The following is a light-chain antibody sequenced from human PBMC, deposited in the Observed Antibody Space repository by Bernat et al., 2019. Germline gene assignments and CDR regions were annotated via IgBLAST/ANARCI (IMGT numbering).Light chain of an antibody. CDR3: QAWDSSSGVV. CDR2: QDD. CDR1: ALGNKY. J-gene: IGLJ3*02. Sequence: SYELTQPPSVSVSPGQTATLRCSGDALGNKYISWYRQKAGQSPEEVIYQDDKRPSGIGGRFSGSNSENTATLTISGTQAMDEADYYCQAWDSSSGVVFGGGTKLTVL. V-gene: IGLV3-1*01.